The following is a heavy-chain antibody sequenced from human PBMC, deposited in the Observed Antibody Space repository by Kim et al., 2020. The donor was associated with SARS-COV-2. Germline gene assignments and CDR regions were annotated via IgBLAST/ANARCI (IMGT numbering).Heavy chain of an antibody. D-gene: IGHD4-17*01. J-gene: IGHJ4*02. CDR1: GFTFDDYA. CDR2: ISWNSGSI. Sequence: GGSLRLSCAASGFTFDDYAMHWVRQAPGKGLEWVSGISWNSGSIGYADSVKGRFTISRDNAKNSLYLQMNSLRAEDTALYYCAKDPIPYGDSPSVVDYWGQGTLVTVSS. V-gene: IGHV3-9*01. CDR3: AKDPIPYGDSPSVVDY.